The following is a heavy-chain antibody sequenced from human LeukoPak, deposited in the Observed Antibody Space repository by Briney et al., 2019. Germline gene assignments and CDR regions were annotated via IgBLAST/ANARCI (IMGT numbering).Heavy chain of an antibody. CDR2: IKSKTDGGTT. CDR1: GFTFTDYP. D-gene: IGHD5-24*01. J-gene: IGHJ4*02. CDR3: TTEAQDEVAGLDY. V-gene: IGHV3-15*01. Sequence: KSGGSLRLSCAASGFTFTDYPMNWVGQAPGKGLDGVGRIKSKTDGGTTDYAAPAKGRFTISRDESKTTLYLQMNSLRTDDTGVYYCTTEAQDEVAGLDYWGQGTLVTVPT.